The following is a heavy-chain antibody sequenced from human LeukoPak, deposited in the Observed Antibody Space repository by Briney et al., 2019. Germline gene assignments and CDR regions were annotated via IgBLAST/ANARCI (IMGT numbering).Heavy chain of an antibody. D-gene: IGHD2-15*01. J-gene: IGHJ4*02. CDR1: GFTFSSYA. Sequence: GGPLRLSCAASGFTFSSYAMAWVRQAPGKGLEWVSAINGCSENTFHADSVKGRFPSTRDNSKDTLYLQMNSLRAADTAIYYCAKGTLRSCSGASCYRLDYWGQGPLVTVS. V-gene: IGHV3-23*01. CDR2: INGCSENT. CDR3: AKGTLRSCSGASCYRLDY.